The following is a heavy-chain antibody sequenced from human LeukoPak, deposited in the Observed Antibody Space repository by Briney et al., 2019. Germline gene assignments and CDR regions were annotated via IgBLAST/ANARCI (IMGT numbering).Heavy chain of an antibody. CDR3: AKTSGAYYYDSSGLVY. CDR2: INPNSGGT. J-gene: IGHJ4*02. V-gene: IGHV1-2*02. Sequence: ASVKVSCKASGYTFTGYYMHWVRQAPGQGLEWMGWINPNSGGTNYAQKFQGRVTMTRDTSISTAYMELSRLRSDDTAVYYCAKTSGAYYYDSSGLVYWGQGTLVTVSS. D-gene: IGHD3-22*01. CDR1: GYTFTGYY.